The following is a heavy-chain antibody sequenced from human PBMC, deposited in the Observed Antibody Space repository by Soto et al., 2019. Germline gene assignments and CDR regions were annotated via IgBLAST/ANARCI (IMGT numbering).Heavy chain of an antibody. V-gene: IGHV1-69*01. CDR3: ATGGHNDGYNFSHGMDV. CDR1: GGIFTNNA. D-gene: IGHD5-18*01. J-gene: IGHJ6*02. CDR2: FIPLFDIP. Sequence: QVQVVQSGAEVKKPGSSVKVSCKVSGGIFTNNAISWVRQAPGQGLEWLGGFIPLFDIPYYAQKFGGRLRISADGATTTAYMELRGLTSADTAVYFCATGGHNDGYNFSHGMDVWGQGTTVTVS.